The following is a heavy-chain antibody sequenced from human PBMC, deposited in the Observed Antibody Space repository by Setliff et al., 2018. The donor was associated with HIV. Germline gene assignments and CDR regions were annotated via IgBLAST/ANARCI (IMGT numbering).Heavy chain of an antibody. Sequence: PGGSLRLSCAASGFTFSNYGLFWVRQAPGKGLEWAAFIRNDGNNEYYGASVKGRFTISRDNSKDTLYLQMNNLRPEDTAIYYCAKSLTFITLSATPDFWGQGTLVTVSS. V-gene: IGHV3-30*02. D-gene: IGHD1-20*01. CDR2: IRNDGNNE. J-gene: IGHJ4*02. CDR3: AKSLTFITLSATPDF. CDR1: GFTFSNYG.